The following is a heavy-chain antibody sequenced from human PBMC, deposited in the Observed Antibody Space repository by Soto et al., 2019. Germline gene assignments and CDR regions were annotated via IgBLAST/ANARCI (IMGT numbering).Heavy chain of an antibody. D-gene: IGHD3-10*01. J-gene: IGHJ4*02. V-gene: IGHV1-18*01. CDR1: GYTFTSNG. CDR2: ISAYNGNT. Sequence: GTSVKVSCEDCGYTFTSNGISWVRQAPGQGLEWMGWISAYNGNTNYAQKLRGRVTMTTDTSTSTAYMELRSLRSDDTAVYYCARVLGFGEDPGSLPHDYWGQGTLVTVSS. CDR3: ARVLGFGEDPGSLPHDY.